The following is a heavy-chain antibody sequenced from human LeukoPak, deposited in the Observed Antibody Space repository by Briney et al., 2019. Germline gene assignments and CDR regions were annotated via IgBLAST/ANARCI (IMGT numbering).Heavy chain of an antibody. Sequence: PSETLSLTCTVSGGSISRYYWSWIRQPPGKGLEWVGYIYHSGSTNYNPSLKSRVTISVDTAKNQFSLSLSSVTAADTAVYYCACLTTADAFDIWGQGTMVTVSS. CDR1: GGSISRYY. J-gene: IGHJ3*02. CDR2: IYHSGST. D-gene: IGHD3-22*01. CDR3: ACLTTADAFDI. V-gene: IGHV4-59*01.